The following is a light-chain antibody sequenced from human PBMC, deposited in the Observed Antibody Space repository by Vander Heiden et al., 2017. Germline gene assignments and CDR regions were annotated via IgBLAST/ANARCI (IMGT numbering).Light chain of an antibody. CDR3: QQYHNWPPLT. J-gene: IGKJ4*01. CDR1: QSVSSN. CDR2: GVS. Sequence: EIVMTQSPATLSVSPGERATLSCRASQSVSSNLAWYQQKPGQAPRLLIYGVSTRATGIPTRFSGSGSGTEFTLTISSRQSEDFAVYYCQQYHNWPPLTFGGGTKVEIK. V-gene: IGKV3-15*01.